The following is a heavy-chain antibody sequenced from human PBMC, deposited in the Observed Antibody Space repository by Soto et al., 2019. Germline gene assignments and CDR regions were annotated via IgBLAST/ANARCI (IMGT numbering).Heavy chain of an antibody. Sequence: SETLSLTCTVSGASISSNSPYWGWVRQPPGKRLDLIGSFFYNKNTYYNPSLKSRVTISVDTSKMQFSLNLTSVTAADTAVYYCARHVEWEIFYYFEHWGQGTPVTVSS. D-gene: IGHD3-9*01. V-gene: IGHV4-39*01. CDR2: FFYNKNT. J-gene: IGHJ4*01. CDR1: GASISSNSPY. CDR3: ARHVEWEIFYYFEH.